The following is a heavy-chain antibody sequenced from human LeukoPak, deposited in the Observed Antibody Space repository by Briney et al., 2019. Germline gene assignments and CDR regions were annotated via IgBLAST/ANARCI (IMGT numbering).Heavy chain of an antibody. D-gene: IGHD4-17*01. Sequence: SQTLSLTCTVSGGSISSGGYYWSWIRQHPGKGLEWIGYIYYSGSTYYNPSLKSRVTISVDTSKNQFSLKLSSVTAADTAVYYCARFFKGGDNGDYSDYWGQGTLVTVSS. CDR3: ARFFKGGDNGDYSDY. CDR2: IYYSGST. V-gene: IGHV4-31*03. CDR1: GGSISSGGYY. J-gene: IGHJ4*02.